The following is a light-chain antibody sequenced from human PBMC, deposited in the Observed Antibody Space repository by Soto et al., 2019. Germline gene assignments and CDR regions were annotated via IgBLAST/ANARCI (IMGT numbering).Light chain of an antibody. CDR3: CSYAGGSNFWV. V-gene: IGLV2-23*03. CDR1: TSDVGGYDV. CDR2: EGV. Sequence: QSALTQPASVSGSPGQSITISCTGTTSDVGGYDVCLLVPATPRQSPKLMIYEGVQRPSGVSNRFSGSKSGNTASLTISGLQAEDEADYFCCSYAGGSNFWVFGGGTKVTVL. J-gene: IGLJ3*02.